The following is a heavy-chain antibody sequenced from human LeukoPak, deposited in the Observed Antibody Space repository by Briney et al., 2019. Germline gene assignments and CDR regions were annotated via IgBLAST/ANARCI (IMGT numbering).Heavy chain of an antibody. CDR2: ISSSSSYI. J-gene: IGHJ4*02. V-gene: IGHV3-21*01. CDR1: GFTFSSYS. D-gene: IGHD2-15*01. Sequence: GGSLRLSCAASGFTFSSYSMNWVRQAPGKGLEWVSSISSSSSYIYYADSVKGRFTISRDNAKNSLYLQMNSLRAEDTAVYYCARDWVVAATRALDYWGQGTLVTVSS. CDR3: ARDWVVAATRALDY.